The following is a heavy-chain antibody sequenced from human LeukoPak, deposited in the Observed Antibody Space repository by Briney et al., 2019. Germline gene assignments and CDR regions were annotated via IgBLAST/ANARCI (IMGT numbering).Heavy chain of an antibody. CDR2: INHSGST. J-gene: IGHJ5*02. CDR3: ARGKEEVPYYYDSSGYYQNWFDP. D-gene: IGHD3-22*01. V-gene: IGHV4-34*01. Sequence: PSETLSLTCAVYGGSFSGYYWSWIRQPPGKGLEWIGEINHSGSTNYNPSLKSRVTISVDTSKNQFSLKLSSVTAADTAVYYCARGKEEVPYYYDSSGYYQNWFDPWGQGTLVTVSS. CDR1: GGSFSGYY.